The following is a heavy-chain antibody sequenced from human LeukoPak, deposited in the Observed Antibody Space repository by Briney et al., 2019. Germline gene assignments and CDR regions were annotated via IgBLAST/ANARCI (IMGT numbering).Heavy chain of an antibody. D-gene: IGHD3-10*01. Sequence: GGSLRLSCAASGFTFSSYAMHWVRQAPGKGLEWVAVISYDGSNKYYADSVKGRFTISRDNSKNTLYLQMNSLRAEDTAVYYCARDRGFGEFIYWVFDYWGQGTLVIVSS. CDR3: ARDRGFGEFIYWVFDY. J-gene: IGHJ4*02. CDR1: GFTFSSYA. CDR2: ISYDGSNK. V-gene: IGHV3-30-3*01.